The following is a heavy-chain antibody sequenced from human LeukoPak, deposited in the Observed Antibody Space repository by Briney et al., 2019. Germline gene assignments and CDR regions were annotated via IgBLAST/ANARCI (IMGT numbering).Heavy chain of an antibody. D-gene: IGHD2-15*01. CDR3: TTRRQDGW. CDR2: IKSKSDGGTI. V-gene: IGHV3-15*01. J-gene: IGHJ4*02. CDR1: RFTFSDAW. Sequence: GGSLRLSRVGSRFTFSDAWMSWVRQAPGKGLEWVGRIKSKSDGGTIDYAAPVKGRFTISRDDSRNTLYLQMNSLKTEDTAVYYCTTRRQDGWWGQGTLVTVS.